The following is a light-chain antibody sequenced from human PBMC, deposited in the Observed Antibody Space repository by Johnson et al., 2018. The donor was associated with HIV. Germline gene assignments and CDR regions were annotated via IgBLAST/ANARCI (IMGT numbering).Light chain of an antibody. J-gene: IGLJ1*01. CDR2: ENN. V-gene: IGLV1-51*02. Sequence: QSVLTQPPSVSAAPGQKVTISCSGSNSNIGNNYVSWYQQLPGTAPKLLIYENNKRPSGIPDRFSGSKSGTSATLGITGLQTGDEADYYCGTWDSSLSALYVFGTGTTVTVL. CDR3: GTWDSSLSALYV. CDR1: NSNIGNNY.